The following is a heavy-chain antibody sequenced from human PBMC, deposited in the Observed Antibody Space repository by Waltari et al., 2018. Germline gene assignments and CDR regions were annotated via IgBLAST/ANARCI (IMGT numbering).Heavy chain of an antibody. D-gene: IGHD6-13*01. CDR1: GGSIRSYY. J-gene: IGHJ4*02. Sequence: QVQLQESGPGLVKPSETLSLTCTVSGGSIRSYYWSWIRQPPGKGLEWIGYIYYSGGTNYNPALKSRVTISVDTSKNQFSLKLSSVTAADTAVYYCARTGAAAAGPVWGQGTLVTVSS. CDR2: IYYSGGT. CDR3: ARTGAAAAGPV. V-gene: IGHV4-59*01.